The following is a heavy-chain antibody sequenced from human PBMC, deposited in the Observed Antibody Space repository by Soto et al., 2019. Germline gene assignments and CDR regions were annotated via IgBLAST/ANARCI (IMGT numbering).Heavy chain of an antibody. V-gene: IGHV1-46*01. J-gene: IGHJ1*01. D-gene: IGHD6-13*01. CDR2: INPSGGST. CDR3: AREKDSSSWDSRYYAEYFQH. Sequence: QVQLVQSGAEVKKPGASVKVSCKASGYTFTSYYMHWVRQAPGQGLEWMGIINPSGGSTSYAQKCQGGVTMTRDTSTSTVYMELSSLRSEDTAVYYCAREKDSSSWDSRYYAEYFQHGGQGTLVTVSS. CDR1: GYTFTSYY.